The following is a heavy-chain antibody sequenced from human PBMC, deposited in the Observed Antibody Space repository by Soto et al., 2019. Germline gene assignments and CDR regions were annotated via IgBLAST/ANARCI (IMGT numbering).Heavy chain of an antibody. CDR1: GYTFTRYD. V-gene: IGHV1-8*01. CDR2: INPNSRNT. Sequence: QVQLVQSGAEVKKPGASVKVSCKASGYTFTRYDINWVRQATGQGLEWMGGINPNSRNTAYAQKFQGRVTMTRNTSISTAYRELSSLRSEDTAVYYCAREQQVRGFAPWGQGTLVTVSS. CDR3: AREQQVRGFAP. D-gene: IGHD6-13*01. J-gene: IGHJ5*02.